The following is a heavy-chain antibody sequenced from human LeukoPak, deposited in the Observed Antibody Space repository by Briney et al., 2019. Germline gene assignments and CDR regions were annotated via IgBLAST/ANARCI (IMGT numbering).Heavy chain of an antibody. Sequence: SETLSLTCTVSGGSMYSYYWRWIRQPPGKGLEWIANIYHSANNNFIPSYNPSLKSRVTISVDTSKNQFSLKLSSVTAADTAVYYCARGKVEEIAVAGTSIENNQNWFDPWGQGTLVTVSS. J-gene: IGHJ5*02. CDR1: GGSMYSYY. D-gene: IGHD6-19*01. V-gene: IGHV4-59*12. CDR2: IYHSANN. CDR3: ARGKVEEIAVAGTSIENNQNWFDP.